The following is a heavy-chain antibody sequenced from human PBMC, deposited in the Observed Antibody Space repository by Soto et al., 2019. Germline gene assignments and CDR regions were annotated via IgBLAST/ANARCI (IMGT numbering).Heavy chain of an antibody. CDR2: ISYDGSQK. V-gene: IGHV3-30*18. Sequence: AAEVTFWDSVIPGFFQAAGKGLDWVAVISYDGSQKYYADSVKGRFTISRDNSKNSLYLQMNSLRDEDTAVYYCAKDSVEFTTSPTFDHWGQGALVTV. CDR1: EVTFWDSV. CDR3: AKDSVEFTTSPTFDH. J-gene: IGHJ4*02. D-gene: IGHD1-26*01.